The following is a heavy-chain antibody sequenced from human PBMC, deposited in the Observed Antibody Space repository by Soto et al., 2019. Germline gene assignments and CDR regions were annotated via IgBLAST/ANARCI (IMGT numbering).Heavy chain of an antibody. J-gene: IGHJ4*02. Sequence: GGSLRLSCAASGFTFSSYAMSWVRQAPGKGLEWVSAISGSGGSTYYADSVKGRFTISRDNSKNTLYLQMNSLRAEDTAVYYWAKSPPCFILRSRCCYFDYGGQGPLVTVPS. V-gene: IGHV3-23*01. CDR1: GFTFSSYA. CDR3: AKSPPCFILRSRCCYFDY. D-gene: IGHD4-17*01. CDR2: ISGSGGST.